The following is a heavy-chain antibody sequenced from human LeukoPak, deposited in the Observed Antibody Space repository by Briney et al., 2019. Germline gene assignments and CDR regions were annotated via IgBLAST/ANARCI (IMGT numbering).Heavy chain of an antibody. CDR3: ARASSSSSLGIDY. J-gene: IGHJ4*02. Sequence: PSVKVSCKVSGGTFSSYAISWVRQPPGQGLEWKGRIIPILGIANYAQKVQGRVTITADKSTSTAYMELSSLRSEDTAVYYCARASSSSSLGIDYWGQGTLVTVSS. CDR2: IIPILGIA. D-gene: IGHD6-6*01. V-gene: IGHV1-69*04. CDR1: GGTFSSYA.